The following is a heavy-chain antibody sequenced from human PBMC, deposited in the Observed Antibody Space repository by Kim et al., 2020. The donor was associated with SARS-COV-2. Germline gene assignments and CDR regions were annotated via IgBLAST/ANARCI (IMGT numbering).Heavy chain of an antibody. Sequence: GGSLRLSCAASGFTFSSYAMHWVRQAPGKGLEWVAVISYDGSNKYYADSVKGRFTISRDKSKNTLYLQMNSLRAEDTAVYYCARPYYDSSGYHAFDIWG. J-gene: IGHJ3*02. D-gene: IGHD3-22*01. CDR2: ISYDGSNK. CDR3: ARPYYDSSGYHAFDI. V-gene: IGHV3-30*04. CDR1: GFTFSSYA.